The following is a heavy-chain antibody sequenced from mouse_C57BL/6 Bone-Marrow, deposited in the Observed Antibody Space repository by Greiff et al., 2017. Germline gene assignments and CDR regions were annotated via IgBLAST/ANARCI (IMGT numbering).Heavy chain of an antibody. V-gene: IGHV14-4*01. CDR2: IDPENGDT. CDR3: TRIAY. J-gene: IGHJ3*01. Sequence: VHVKQSGAELVRPGASVKLSCTASGFNIKDDYMHWVKQRPEQGLEWIGWIDPENGDTEYASKFQGKATITVDTSSNTAYLQLSSLTSEDTAVYYSTRIAYWGQGTLVTVSA. CDR1: GFNIKDDY.